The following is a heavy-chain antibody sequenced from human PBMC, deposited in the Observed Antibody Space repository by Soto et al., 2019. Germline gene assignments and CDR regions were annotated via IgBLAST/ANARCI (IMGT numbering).Heavy chain of an antibody. V-gene: IGHV4-59*01. CDR1: GGSISSYY. D-gene: IGHD3-10*01. CDR2: IYYSGST. Sequence: SETLSLTCTVSGGSISSYYWSWIRQPPGKGLEWIGYIYYSGSTNYNPSLKSRVTISVDTSKNQFSLKLSSVTAADTAVYYCARARGGYYGSGSYFPYYYYYMDVWGKGTTVTVSS. CDR3: ARARGGYYGSGSYFPYYYYYMDV. J-gene: IGHJ6*03.